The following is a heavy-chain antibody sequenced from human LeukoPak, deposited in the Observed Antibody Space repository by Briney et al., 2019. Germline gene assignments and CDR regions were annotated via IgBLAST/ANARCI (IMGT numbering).Heavy chain of an antibody. CDR3: AKDIDYDSSGYDHGAFDI. CDR2: ISWNSGSI. J-gene: IGHJ3*02. CDR1: GFTFDDYA. V-gene: IGHV3-9*01. D-gene: IGHD3-22*01. Sequence: GGSLRLSCAASGFTFDDYAMHWVRQAPGKGLEWVSGISWNSGSIGYADSVKGRFTISRDNAKNSLYLQMNSLRAEDTALYYCAKDIDYDSSGYDHGAFDIWGQGTMVTVSS.